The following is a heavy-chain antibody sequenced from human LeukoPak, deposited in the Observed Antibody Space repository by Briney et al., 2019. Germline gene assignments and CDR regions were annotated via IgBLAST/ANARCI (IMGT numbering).Heavy chain of an antibody. D-gene: IGHD6-6*01. CDR2: ISGSGGST. Sequence: ETLSLTCAVYGGSFSGYYWSWVRQAPGKGLEWVAAISGSGGSTYYADSVKGRFTISRDNSKNTLYLQMNSLRAEDTAVYYCAKDATYSSSEFDYWGQGTLVTVSS. J-gene: IGHJ4*02. CDR3: AKDATYSSSEFDY. V-gene: IGHV3-23*01. CDR1: GGSFSGYY.